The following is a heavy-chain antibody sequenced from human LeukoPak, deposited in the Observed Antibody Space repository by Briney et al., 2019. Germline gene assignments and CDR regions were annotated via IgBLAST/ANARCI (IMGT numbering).Heavy chain of an antibody. CDR1: GFTFSSYA. J-gene: IGHJ4*02. Sequence: GGSLRLSCAASGFTFSSYAVSWVRQAPGKGLEWVSAISGSGGSTYYADSVKGRFTISRDNSKNTLYLQMNSLRAEDTAVYYCAKDSGIMITFTFDYWGQGTLVTVSS. D-gene: IGHD3-16*01. CDR2: ISGSGGST. CDR3: AKDSGIMITFTFDY. V-gene: IGHV3-23*01.